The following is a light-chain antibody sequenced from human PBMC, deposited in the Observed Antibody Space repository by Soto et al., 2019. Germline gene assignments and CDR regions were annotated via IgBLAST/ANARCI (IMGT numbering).Light chain of an antibody. CDR2: AAS. CDR3: QQFSSYPLT. CDR1: QGIXXX. V-gene: IGKV1-9*01. J-gene: IGKJ4*01. Sequence: DIQLTQSPSFLSASIGDRVTITCRASQGIXXXLAWYQQKPGKAPNLLIFAASTLQSGVPSRFTGSGSGTDFTLTISSLQPEDFATYYCQQFSSYPLTFGGGTKVEIK.